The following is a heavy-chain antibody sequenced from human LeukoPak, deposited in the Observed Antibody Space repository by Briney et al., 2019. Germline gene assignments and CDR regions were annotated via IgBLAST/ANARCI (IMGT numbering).Heavy chain of an antibody. Sequence: ASVKVSCKASGYTFTAYYIHWVRQAPGQGLEWMGWINPNSGGTNYAQRFQGRVTMTRDTSISTAYMELNRLTSDDTAVYYCASRATMVRGVVITEGIDYFDYWGQGTLVTVSS. CDR2: INPNSGGT. V-gene: IGHV1-2*02. D-gene: IGHD3-10*01. CDR1: GYTFTAYY. J-gene: IGHJ4*02. CDR3: ASRATMVRGVVITEGIDYFDY.